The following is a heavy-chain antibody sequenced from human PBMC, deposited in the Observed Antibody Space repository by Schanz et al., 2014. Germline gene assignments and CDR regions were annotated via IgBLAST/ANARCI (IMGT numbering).Heavy chain of an antibody. CDR2: INPNSGDR. V-gene: IGHV1-2*02. J-gene: IGHJ5*02. CDR3: ARDARFVEWSRLGS. Sequence: QVQLVQSGAEVKKPGASVKVSCKASGYTFTGHHMHWVRQAPGQGLEWMGWINPNSGDRNYAQKFQGRVTMTMATSISTASMELSRLRSDDTAVYYCARDARFVEWSRLGSWGQGTLGTVSS. CDR1: GYTFTGHH. D-gene: IGHD3-3*01.